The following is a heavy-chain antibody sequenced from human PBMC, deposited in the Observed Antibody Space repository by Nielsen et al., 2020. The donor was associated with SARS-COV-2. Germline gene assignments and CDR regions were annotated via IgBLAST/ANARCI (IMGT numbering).Heavy chain of an antibody. D-gene: IGHD6-13*01. CDR3: ARGGIAAAGTQFDP. CDR1: GFTFDDYG. CDR2: INWNGGST. V-gene: IGHV3-20*01. Sequence: GESLKISCAASGFTFDDYGMSWVRQAPGKGLEWVSGINWNGGSTGYADSVKGRFTISRDNAKNYLYLQMNSLRAEDTALYHCARGGIAAAGTQFDPWGQGTLVTVSS. J-gene: IGHJ5*02.